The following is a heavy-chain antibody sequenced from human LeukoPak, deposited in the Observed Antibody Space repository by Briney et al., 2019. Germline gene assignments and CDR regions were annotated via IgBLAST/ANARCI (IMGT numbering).Heavy chain of an antibody. Sequence: SETLSLTCTVSGDPISSYYWSWIRQPPGKGLEWIGYIYWSGSTKYNPSLKSRVTISIDTSKNQFSLKLNSVTAADTAVYYYARYSASYAMDVWGKGTTVTVSS. CDR2: IYWSGST. CDR3: ARYSASYAMDV. V-gene: IGHV4-59*08. CDR1: GDPISSYY. J-gene: IGHJ6*03. D-gene: IGHD6-13*01.